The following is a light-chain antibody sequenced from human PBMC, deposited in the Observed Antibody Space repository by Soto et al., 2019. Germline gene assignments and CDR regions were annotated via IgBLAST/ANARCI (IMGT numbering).Light chain of an antibody. J-gene: IGKJ5*01. CDR1: QPITSRY. V-gene: IGKV3-20*01. CDR2: RTF. Sequence: IVLTQSPGTLSLSPGERATLSCRASQPITSRYLAWYQHQPGQAPRLLIYRTFARAPGIPDRFSGGGSGTDFTLTISRLEREDFAVYYRQQYHTSPPPFGQGPRPEIK. CDR3: QQYHTSPPP.